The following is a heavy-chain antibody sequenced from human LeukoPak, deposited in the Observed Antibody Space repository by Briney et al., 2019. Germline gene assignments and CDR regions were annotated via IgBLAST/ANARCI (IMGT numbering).Heavy chain of an antibody. Sequence: GGSLRLSCAASGFTFSNAWMSWVRQAPGKGLEWVGRIKSKTDGGTTDYAAPVKGRFTISRDDSKNTLYLQMNSLKTEDTAVYYCTTRWLQSPEFDYWGQGILVTVSS. D-gene: IGHD5-24*01. J-gene: IGHJ4*02. V-gene: IGHV3-15*01. CDR1: GFTFSNAW. CDR3: TTRWLQSPEFDY. CDR2: IKSKTDGGTT.